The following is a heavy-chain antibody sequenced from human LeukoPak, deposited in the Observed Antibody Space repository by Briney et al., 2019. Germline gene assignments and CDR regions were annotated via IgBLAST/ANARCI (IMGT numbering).Heavy chain of an antibody. Sequence: ASVKVSCKASGGTFSSYAISWVRQAPGQGLEWMGGIIPIFGTANYTQKFQGRVTITADESTSTAYMELSSLRSEDTAVYYCAAGEYSGSYGVDYWGQGTLVTVSS. CDR1: GGTFSSYA. D-gene: IGHD1-26*01. J-gene: IGHJ4*02. V-gene: IGHV1-69*13. CDR3: AAGEYSGSYGVDY. CDR2: IIPIFGTA.